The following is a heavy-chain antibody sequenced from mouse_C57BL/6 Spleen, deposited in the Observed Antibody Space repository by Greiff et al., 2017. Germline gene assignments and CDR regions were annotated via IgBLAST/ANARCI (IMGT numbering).Heavy chain of an antibody. CDR1: GYASSSSW. Sequence: VQLQQSGPELVKPGASVKISCKASGYASSSSWMNWVKQRPGKGLEWIGRIYPGDGDTNYNGKFKGKATLTADKSSSTAYMQLSSLTSEDSAVYFCAREDRAMDYWGQGTSVTVSS. V-gene: IGHV1-82*01. CDR2: IYPGDGDT. J-gene: IGHJ4*01. CDR3: AREDRAMDY. D-gene: IGHD3-3*01.